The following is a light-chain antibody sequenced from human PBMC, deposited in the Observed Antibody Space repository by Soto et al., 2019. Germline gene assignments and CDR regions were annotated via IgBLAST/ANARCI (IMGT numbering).Light chain of an antibody. J-gene: IGKJ1*01. CDR2: DAS. CDR1: QSISNW. V-gene: IGKV1-5*01. CDR3: QQYNSYPRT. Sequence: DIQMTQSPSTLSASVGDRVTITCRASQSISNWLAWYQQKPGKAPKLLIYDASSLESGVPSRFSGSGSGTEFPLTISRLQPDDFATYYCQQYNSYPRTFGQGTKVEIK.